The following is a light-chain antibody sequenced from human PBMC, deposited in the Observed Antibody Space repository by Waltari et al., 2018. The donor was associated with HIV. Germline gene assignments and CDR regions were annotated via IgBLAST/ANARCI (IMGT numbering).Light chain of an antibody. CDR2: GAC. CDR3: QQYGSLQWT. Sequence: EIVLTQSPGTLYLSPGERATLSCRASQSVTSTYFAWYQQKPGQAPRLLIYGACSRATGIPDRFSGTGSGTDFTLTISRLEPEDFALYYCQQYGSLQWTFGQGTKVEIK. CDR1: QSVTSTY. J-gene: IGKJ1*01. V-gene: IGKV3-20*01.